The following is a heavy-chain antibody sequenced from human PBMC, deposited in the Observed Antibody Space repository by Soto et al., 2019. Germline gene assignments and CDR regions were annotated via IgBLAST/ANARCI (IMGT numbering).Heavy chain of an antibody. Sequence: QITLKESGPTVVKPTETLTLTCTFSGFSLTTSGVGVGWVRQSPGKAPEWLALIYWDDDKRYSTSLNSRLIITKDTSKNQVVLTMANVDPADTATYYCAHRVLRTVFGLVTPTAIYFDFWGPGTPVVVSS. D-gene: IGHD3-3*01. CDR1: GFSLTTSGVG. CDR2: IYWDDDK. CDR3: AHRVLRTVFGLVTPTAIYFDF. V-gene: IGHV2-5*02. J-gene: IGHJ4*02.